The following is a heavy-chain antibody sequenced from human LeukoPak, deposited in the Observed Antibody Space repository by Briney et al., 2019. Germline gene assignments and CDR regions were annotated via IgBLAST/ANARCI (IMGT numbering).Heavy chain of an antibody. D-gene: IGHD3-22*01. CDR1: GGTFSSYA. CDR2: IIPIFGTA. CDR3: ARLITMIVVGFDAFDI. Sequence: SVKVSCKASGGTFSSYAISWVRQAPGQGLEWMGGIIPIFGTANYAQKFQGRVTITADESTSTAYMELSSLRSEGTAVYYCARLITMIVVGFDAFDIWGQGTMVTVSS. J-gene: IGHJ3*02. V-gene: IGHV1-69*13.